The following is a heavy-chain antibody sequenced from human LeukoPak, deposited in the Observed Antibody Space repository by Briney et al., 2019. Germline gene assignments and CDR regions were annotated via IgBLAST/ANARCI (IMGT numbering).Heavy chain of an antibody. D-gene: IGHD6-13*01. V-gene: IGHV3-53*01. CDR1: GFTVSSNY. Sequence: GGSLRLSCAASGFTVSSNYMSWVRQAPGKGLEWVSVIYSGGSTYYADSVKGRFTISRDNSKNTLYLQMNSLRAEDTAVYYCARGPTIRYSSSWCPLDVWGQGTTVTVSS. CDR3: ARGPTIRYSSSWCPLDV. J-gene: IGHJ6*02. CDR2: IYSGGST.